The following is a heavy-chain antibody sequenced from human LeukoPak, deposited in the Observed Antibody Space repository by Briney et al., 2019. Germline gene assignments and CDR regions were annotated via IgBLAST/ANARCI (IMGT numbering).Heavy chain of an antibody. V-gene: IGHV3-21*01. CDR3: ARDRSGMIVVVHFDY. J-gene: IGHJ4*02. D-gene: IGHD3-22*01. CDR2: ISSSSSYI. Sequence: PGGSLRLSCAASGFTFSSYSMNWVRQAPGKGLEWVSSISSSSSYIYYADSVKGRFTISRDNAKNSLYLQMNSLRAEDTAVYYCARDRSGMIVVVHFDYWGQGTLVTVSS. CDR1: GFTFSSYS.